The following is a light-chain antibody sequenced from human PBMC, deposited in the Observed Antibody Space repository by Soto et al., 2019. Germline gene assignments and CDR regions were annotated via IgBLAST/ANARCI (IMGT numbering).Light chain of an antibody. V-gene: IGKV1-39*01. CDR2: AAS. J-gene: IGKJ3*01. CDR3: QQRDT. Sequence: DIQMTQSPSSLSASVGDRVTITCRASQSISSYLNWYQQKPGKAPKLLIYAASSLQSGVPSRFSGSGSGTDFTLTISSLQPDDFAPYYCQQRDTFGPGTKVDIK. CDR1: QSISSY.